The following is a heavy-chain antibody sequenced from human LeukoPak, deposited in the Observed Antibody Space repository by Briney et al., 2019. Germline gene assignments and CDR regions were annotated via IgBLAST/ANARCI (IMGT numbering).Heavy chain of an antibody. Sequence: PGGSLRLSCAASGFTFSGYSMNWVRQAPGKGLEWVSSVSTTGYYIYYADSVKGRFSISRDNAKTSLYLQMDSLRAEDTAVYYCARGGDCGTTSCYYFDFWGQGARVTVSS. D-gene: IGHD2-2*01. CDR2: VSTTGYYI. CDR3: ARGGDCGTTSCYYFDF. V-gene: IGHV3-21*01. J-gene: IGHJ4*02. CDR1: GFTFSGYS.